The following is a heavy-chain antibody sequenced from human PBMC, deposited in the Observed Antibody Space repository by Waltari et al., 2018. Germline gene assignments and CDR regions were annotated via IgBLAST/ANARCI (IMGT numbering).Heavy chain of an antibody. CDR1: GFTLSNYW. D-gene: IGHD6-19*01. Sequence: EAQQVESGGDWVQPWGSRRLSCVVFGFTLSNYWMSWVRQVPGKGLEWVANINKDGTETYYVDSVRGRFTISKDDAKNSVYLQMNSLKVEDTAVYYCIRDYGSPYWGQGTLVTVSS. CDR2: INKDGTET. V-gene: IGHV3-7*03. J-gene: IGHJ4*02. CDR3: IRDYGSPY.